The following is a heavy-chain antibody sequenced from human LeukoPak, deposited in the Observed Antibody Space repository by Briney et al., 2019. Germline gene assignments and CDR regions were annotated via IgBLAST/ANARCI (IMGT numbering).Heavy chain of an antibody. V-gene: IGHV1-46*01. CDR2: INPNRGST. J-gene: IGHJ4*02. Sequence: GASVKVSCKASGYTFTSYYMYWVRQAPGQGLEWMGIINPNRGSTSYAQKFQGRVTMTRDMSTSTVYMELSSLRSEDTAVYYCATGGHVRVYDSSAYYGHYWGQGTQVTVSS. CDR1: GYTFTSYY. CDR3: ATGGHVRVYDSSAYYGHY. D-gene: IGHD3-22*01.